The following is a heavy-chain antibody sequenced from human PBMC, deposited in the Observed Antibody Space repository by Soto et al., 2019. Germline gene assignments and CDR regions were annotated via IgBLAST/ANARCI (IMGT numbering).Heavy chain of an antibody. J-gene: IGHJ3*02. CDR2: IYYSGST. D-gene: IGHD3-16*01. CDR3: ARRYGWAFDI. CDR1: GGSISSYY. Sequence: QVQLQESGPGLVKPSETLSLTCTVSGGSISSYYWSWIRQPPGKGLEWIGYIYYSGSTNYNPSLTSRVTISVDTSKNQFSLKLSSVTAADTAVYYCARRYGWAFDIWGQWTMVTVSS. V-gene: IGHV4-59*08.